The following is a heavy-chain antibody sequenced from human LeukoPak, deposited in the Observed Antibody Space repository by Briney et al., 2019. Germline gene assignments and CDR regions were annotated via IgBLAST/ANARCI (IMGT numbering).Heavy chain of an antibody. Sequence: GGSLRLSCVASGFMFSSYWMNWVRQAPGKGLVWVSRINSDGSSTSYADSVKGRFTISRDNAKNTLFLQMNSRRAEDTAVYYCARGPGAFDIWGQGTMVTVSS. CDR3: ARGPGAFDI. D-gene: IGHD2-2*01. V-gene: IGHV3-74*01. CDR1: GFMFSSYW. CDR2: INSDGSST. J-gene: IGHJ3*02.